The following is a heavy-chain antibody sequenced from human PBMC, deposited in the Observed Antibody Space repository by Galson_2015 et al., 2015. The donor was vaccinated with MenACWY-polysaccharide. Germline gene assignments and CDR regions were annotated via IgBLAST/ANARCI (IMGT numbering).Heavy chain of an antibody. CDR1: GYSFTSNY. CDR2: INPSGGST. D-gene: IGHD6-19*01. J-gene: IGHJ4*02. V-gene: IGHV1-46*04. Sequence: QSGAEVKKSGASVKVSCKASGYSFTSNYIHWVRQAPGQGLEWMGIINPSGGSTTYAQKLQGRVTMTRDTSTRTVYVELSSLSFEDTAVYYCARGKAVPSTNDYFDYWGQGTLVTVSS. CDR3: ARGKAVPSTNDYFDY.